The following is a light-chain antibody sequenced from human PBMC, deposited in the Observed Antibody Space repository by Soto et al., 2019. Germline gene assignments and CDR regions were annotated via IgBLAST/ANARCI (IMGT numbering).Light chain of an antibody. Sequence: DIQMTQSPSSLSASVGDTVTITCRASQSISSYLNWYQQKPGKAPKLMIYAASSLQSGVPSRFSGSGSGTDFTLTISSLQPEDVATYYCQQSYSTPWTLGQGTKVDIK. CDR1: QSISSY. CDR3: QQSYSTPWT. CDR2: AAS. J-gene: IGKJ1*01. V-gene: IGKV1-39*01.